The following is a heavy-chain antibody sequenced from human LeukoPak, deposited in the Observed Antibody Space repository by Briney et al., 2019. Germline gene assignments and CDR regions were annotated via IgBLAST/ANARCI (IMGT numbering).Heavy chain of an antibody. Sequence: PGGSLRLACAASGFTFSNAWMSWVRQAPGKGLEWVGRIKSQTDGGTPDYAAPVEGRFTISRDDSKNTLYLQLNSLRTEDTAMFYCSTSDYPGSGRGARETAPLDFWGQGTLVTVSS. CDR1: GFTFSNAW. J-gene: IGHJ4*02. D-gene: IGHD3-10*01. CDR2: IKSQTDGGTP. CDR3: STSDYPGSGRGARETAPLDF. V-gene: IGHV3-15*01.